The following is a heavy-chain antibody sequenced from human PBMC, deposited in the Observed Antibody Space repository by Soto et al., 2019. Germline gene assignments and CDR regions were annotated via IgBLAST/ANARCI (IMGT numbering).Heavy chain of an antibody. D-gene: IGHD3-9*01. CDR1: GFTFSNAW. CDR2: IKSKTDGGTT. CDR3: TTDPYFYYDILTGYNLFDY. V-gene: IGHV3-15*01. J-gene: IGHJ4*02. Sequence: GGSLRLSCSASGFTFSNAWMSWVRQAPGKGLEWVGRIKSKTDGGTTDYAAPVKGRFTISRDDSKNTLYLQMNSLKTEDTAVYYCTTDPYFYYDILTGYNLFDYWGQGTLVTVSS.